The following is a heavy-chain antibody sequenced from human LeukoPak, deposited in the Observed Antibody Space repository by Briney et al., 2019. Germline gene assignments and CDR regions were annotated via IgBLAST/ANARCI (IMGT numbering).Heavy chain of an antibody. D-gene: IGHD3-10*01. Sequence: SGGSLRLSCAASGFTLSSYWMSWVRQAPGKGLEWVANTKEDESEKYYVDSVKGRFTISRDNAKNSLYLHMNSLTAEDTAMYYCARDWVAGVPFDAFDIWGQGTMVSVSS. V-gene: IGHV3-7*03. J-gene: IGHJ3*02. CDR2: TKEDESEK. CDR1: GFTLSSYW. CDR3: ARDWVAGVPFDAFDI.